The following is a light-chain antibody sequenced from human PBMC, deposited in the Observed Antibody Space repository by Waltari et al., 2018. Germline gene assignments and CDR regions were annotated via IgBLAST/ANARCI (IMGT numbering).Light chain of an antibody. CDR1: NTDVGGSNF. V-gene: IGLV2-14*03. CDR2: GT. CDR3: CSYTRSSTYV. J-gene: IGLJ1*01. Sequence: QSALSQPASVSGSPGQSITISCSGTNTDVGGSNFVSWYQQYPDKAPKVIIYGTDRPSGVSHRFSGSKFGNTAALTISGLQAEDEADYYCCSYTRSSTYVFGPGTKVTVL.